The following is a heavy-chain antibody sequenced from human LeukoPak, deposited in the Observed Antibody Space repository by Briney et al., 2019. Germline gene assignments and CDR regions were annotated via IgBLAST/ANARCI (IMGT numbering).Heavy chain of an antibody. V-gene: IGHV3-23*01. J-gene: IGHJ4*02. Sequence: GGSLRLSCAASGFTFSSYAMSWGRQAPGKGLEWVSAISGVGSSTYYADSVKGRFTISRDNSKNTLCLQMNSLRAEDTAVYYCVKDTRSGSYYRYFDYWGQGTLVTVSS. D-gene: IGHD1-26*01. CDR2: ISGVGSST. CDR3: VKDTRSGSYYRYFDY. CDR1: GFTFSSYA.